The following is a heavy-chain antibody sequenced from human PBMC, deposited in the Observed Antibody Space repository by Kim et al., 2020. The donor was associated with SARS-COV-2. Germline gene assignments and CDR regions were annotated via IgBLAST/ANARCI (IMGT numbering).Heavy chain of an antibody. D-gene: IGHD1-26*01. CDR2: ISPIFGKA. CDR3: ARERGNSYGFDY. V-gene: IGHV1-69*01. J-gene: IGHJ4*02. Sequence: PGQGLAWMGGISPIFGKANYAQNFQGRVTMTADESTTTVFLELDSLRSDDTAVYYCARERGNSYGFDYWGQGTLVTVSS.